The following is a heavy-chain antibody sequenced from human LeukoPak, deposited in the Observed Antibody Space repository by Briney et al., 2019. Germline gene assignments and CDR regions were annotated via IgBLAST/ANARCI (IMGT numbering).Heavy chain of an antibody. J-gene: IGHJ4*02. CDR3: AKDANYDILTGYYWRNKNRNYFDY. V-gene: IGHV3-66*01. D-gene: IGHD3-9*01. CDR2: IYSGGST. CDR1: GFTVSSNY. Sequence: GGSLRLSCAASGFTVSSNYMSWVRQAPGKGLEWVSVIYSGGSTYYADSVKGRFTISRDNSKNTLYLQMNSLRAEDTAVYYCAKDANYDILTGYYWRNKNRNYFDYWGQGTLVTVSS.